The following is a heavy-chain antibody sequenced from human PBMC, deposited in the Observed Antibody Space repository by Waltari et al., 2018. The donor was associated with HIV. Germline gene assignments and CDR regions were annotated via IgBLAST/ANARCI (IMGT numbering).Heavy chain of an antibody. J-gene: IGHJ4*02. CDR1: GFSVSNHW. V-gene: IGHV3-74*01. CDR2: LNSDGSSR. CDR3: ARASHYIEFSTFDGDYYFDV. D-gene: IGHD2-15*01. Sequence: VQLVESGGGSIKTGGSLRLSCTASGFSVSNHWMDWVRQGPWKGLVWVARLNSDGSSRNYAEAVKGRFVISRDNARNTVYLQLNSLRVEDTAMYFCARASHYIEFSTFDGDYYFDVWGRGTRVAVSS.